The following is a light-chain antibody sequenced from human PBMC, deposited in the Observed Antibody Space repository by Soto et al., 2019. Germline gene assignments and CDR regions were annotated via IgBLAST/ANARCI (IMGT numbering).Light chain of an antibody. J-gene: IGKJ1*01. CDR2: GAS. V-gene: IGKV3-20*01. CDR1: QTIRSNS. CDR3: QQYGSSPWT. Sequence: ETVLTQSPGTLSLSPGERATLSCRASQTIRSNSLAWYRQTPGQAPRLLIYGASNRATGIADRFSGSGSGTDFTLIIRRLEPADFALYYCQQYGSSPWTVGEGTKVEIK.